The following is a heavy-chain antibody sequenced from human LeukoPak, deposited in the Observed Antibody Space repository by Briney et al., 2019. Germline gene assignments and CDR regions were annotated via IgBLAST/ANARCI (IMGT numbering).Heavy chain of an antibody. Sequence: PGGSLRLPCAASWFTVSNNYLSWVRQAPGEGLEWVSVIHSGDTTNYADSVHGRFTISRDNSKTQVYLHMNSLRAEDTAVYYCARDSDSGYGPFASWGQGTLVTVSS. CDR2: IHSGDTT. J-gene: IGHJ4*02. CDR1: WFTVSNNY. V-gene: IGHV3-53*01. CDR3: ARDSDSGYGPFAS. D-gene: IGHD5-12*01.